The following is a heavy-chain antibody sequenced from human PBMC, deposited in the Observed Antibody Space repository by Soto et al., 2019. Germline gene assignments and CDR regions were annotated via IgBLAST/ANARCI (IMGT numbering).Heavy chain of an antibody. J-gene: IGHJ4*02. Sequence: ASVKVSCKASGYTFTSYGISWVRQAPGQGLEWMGWISAYNGNTNYAQKLQGRVTMATDTSTSTAYMELRSLRSDDTAVYYRARGDVDTAMVGFDYWGQGTLVTVSS. D-gene: IGHD5-18*01. CDR3: ARGDVDTAMVGFDY. V-gene: IGHV1-18*01. CDR1: GYTFTSYG. CDR2: ISAYNGNT.